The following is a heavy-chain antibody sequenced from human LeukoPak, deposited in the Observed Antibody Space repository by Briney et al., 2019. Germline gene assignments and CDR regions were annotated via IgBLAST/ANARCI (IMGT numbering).Heavy chain of an antibody. V-gene: IGHV3-30*04. Sequence: GGSLRLSCTASGFTISGDAMHWVRQAPGKGLQWVAGISFDGTNKNYADSVKGRFTISRDNSKNTLFLQMNSLTTDDTALFYCARETHDALDLWGPGTLVSVSS. CDR1: GFTISGDA. J-gene: IGHJ3*01. CDR2: ISFDGTNK. CDR3: ARETHDALDL.